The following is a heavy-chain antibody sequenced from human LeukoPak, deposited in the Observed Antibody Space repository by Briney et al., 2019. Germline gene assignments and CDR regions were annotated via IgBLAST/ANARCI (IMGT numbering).Heavy chain of an antibody. CDR2: ISTASSAI. J-gene: IGHJ4*02. V-gene: IGHV3-48*01. D-gene: IGHD5-18*01. CDR3: AREARGYSYGARYDIDY. CDR1: GFTFSSYT. Sequence: GGSLRLSCAASGFTFSSYTMNWVRQAPGKGLEWVSYISTASSAIDYADSVKGRFTISRDNAKNSLYLQMNSLRAEDTAVYYCAREARGYSYGARYDIDYSGQGTLVTVSS.